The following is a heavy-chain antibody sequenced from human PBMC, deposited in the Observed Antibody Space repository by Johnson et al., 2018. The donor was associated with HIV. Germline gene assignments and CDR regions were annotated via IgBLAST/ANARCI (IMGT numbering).Heavy chain of an antibody. CDR2: ISWNSGSI. J-gene: IGHJ3*02. CDR1: GFTFDDYA. V-gene: IGHV3-9*01. D-gene: IGHD1-26*01. CDR3: AKDMSVGASPVAFDI. Sequence: VLLVESGGGLVQPGRSLRLSCAASGFTFDDYAMHWVRQAPGKGLEWVSGISWNSGSIGYADSVKGRFTISRDNAKNSLYLQMNSLRAEDTALYYCAKDMSVGASPVAFDIWGQGTMVTVSS.